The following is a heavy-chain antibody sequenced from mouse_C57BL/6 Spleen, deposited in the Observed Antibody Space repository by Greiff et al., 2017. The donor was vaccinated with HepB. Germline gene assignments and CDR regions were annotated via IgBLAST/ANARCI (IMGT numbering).Heavy chain of an antibody. V-gene: IGHV1-66*01. D-gene: IGHD3-2*02. CDR1: GYSFTSYY. Sequence: QVQLQQSGPELVKPGASVKISCKASGYSFTSYYIHWVKQRPGQGLEWIGWIYPGSGNTKYNEKFKGKATLTADTSSSTAYMQRSSLTSEDSAVYYCARGEAGVSYFDYWGQGTTLTVSS. CDR2: IYPGSGNT. CDR3: ARGEAGVSYFDY. J-gene: IGHJ2*01.